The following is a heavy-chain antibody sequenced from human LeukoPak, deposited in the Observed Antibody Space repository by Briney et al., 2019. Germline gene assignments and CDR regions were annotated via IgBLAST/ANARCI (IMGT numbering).Heavy chain of an antibody. V-gene: IGHV3-21*01. CDR3: ARDPHDYIGP. CDR2: ISSSSSYI. J-gene: IGHJ5*02. D-gene: IGHD4-11*01. CDR1: GFSFSTYG. Sequence: SGGSLRLSCAASGFSFSTYGMHWARQAPGKGLEWVSSISSSSSYIYYADSVKGRFTISRDNAKNSLYLQMNSLRAEDTAVYYCARDPHDYIGPWGQGALVTVSS.